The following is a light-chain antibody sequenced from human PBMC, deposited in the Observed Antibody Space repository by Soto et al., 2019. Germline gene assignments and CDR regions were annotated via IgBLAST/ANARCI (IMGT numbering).Light chain of an antibody. V-gene: IGKV3-20*01. Sequence: EIVLTQSPGTLSLSPGERATLSCRASQSVSSSYLAWYQQKPGHPPSPLIYGASSMATGIPERFSGSGSGTDFTLTISRLEPEDFEVFYCQHYDSLPITFGQGTRLEIK. J-gene: IGKJ5*01. CDR3: QHYDSLPIT. CDR1: QSVSSSY. CDR2: GAS.